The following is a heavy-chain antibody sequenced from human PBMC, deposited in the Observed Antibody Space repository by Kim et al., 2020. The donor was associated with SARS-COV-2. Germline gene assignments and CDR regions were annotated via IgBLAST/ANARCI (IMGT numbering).Heavy chain of an antibody. D-gene: IGHD6-19*01. Sequence: SETLSLTCTVSGGSISSTSYYWGWIRQPPGKGLEWIGSVYYSVNTYYNPSLKSRVTISVDTSKNQFSLKLSSVTAADTAVYYCARRIAVAVNWFDPWGQGTLVTVSS. CDR3: ARRIAVAVNWFDP. V-gene: IGHV4-39*01. CDR2: VYYSVNT. J-gene: IGHJ5*02. CDR1: GGSISSTSYY.